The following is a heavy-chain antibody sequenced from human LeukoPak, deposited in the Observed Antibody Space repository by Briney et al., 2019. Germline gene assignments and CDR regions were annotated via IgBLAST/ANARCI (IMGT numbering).Heavy chain of an antibody. J-gene: IGHJ3*02. V-gene: IGHV1-18*01. CDR3: ATTLDYYDSSVLRIGAFDI. CDR1: GYTFTSYG. D-gene: IGHD3-22*01. CDR2: ISAYNGNT. Sequence: ASVKVSCXASGYTFTSYGISWVRQAHGQGLEWMGWISAYNGNTNYAQKLQDRVTMTTDTSTSTAYMELRSLRSDDTAVYYCATTLDYYDSSVLRIGAFDIWGQGTMVTVSS.